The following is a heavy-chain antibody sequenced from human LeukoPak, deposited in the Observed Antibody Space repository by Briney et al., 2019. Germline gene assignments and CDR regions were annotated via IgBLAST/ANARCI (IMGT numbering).Heavy chain of an antibody. J-gene: IGHJ4*02. V-gene: IGHV3-49*04. CDR3: TRVNLRTGERFFDY. CDR1: GFTFGDYG. CDR2: IRSKVYGGTT. D-gene: IGHD7-27*01. Sequence: GGSLRLSCTASGFTFGDYGMSWVRQAPGKGVEGVGFIRSKVYGGTTEYAASVKGRFTISRDDSKNSVYLQLNSLKTEDTAVYYCTRVNLRTGERFFDYWGQGTLVTVSS.